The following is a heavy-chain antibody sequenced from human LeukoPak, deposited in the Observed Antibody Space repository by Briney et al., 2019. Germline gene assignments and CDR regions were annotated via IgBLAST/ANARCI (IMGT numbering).Heavy chain of an antibody. J-gene: IGHJ4*02. V-gene: IGHV3-7*01. CDR3: ARLSTGYDY. Sequence: GGSLRLSCAASGFTFSTYYMSWVRQAPGKGLEWVANIKEDGSEKYYVDSVKGRFTISRDNAKNSLYLQMNSLKAEDTAVYYCARLSTGYDYWGQGTLVTVSS. CDR2: IKEDGSEK. CDR1: GFTFSTYY. D-gene: IGHD2/OR15-2a*01.